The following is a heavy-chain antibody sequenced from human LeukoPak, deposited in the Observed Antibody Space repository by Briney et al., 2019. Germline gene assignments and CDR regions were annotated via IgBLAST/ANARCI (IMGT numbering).Heavy chain of an antibody. Sequence: SETLSLTCNVSGGSISSYYWTWIRQPPGKGLEWIGYIYYSGSTNYNPSLKSRATISVDTSNNQFSLKLSSVTAADTAVYYCAGSSPSPRGSWHGNWGQGTLVTVSS. J-gene: IGHJ4*02. V-gene: IGHV4-59*08. CDR2: IYYSGST. CDR1: GGSISSYY. CDR3: AGSSPSPRGSWHGN. D-gene: IGHD2-2*01.